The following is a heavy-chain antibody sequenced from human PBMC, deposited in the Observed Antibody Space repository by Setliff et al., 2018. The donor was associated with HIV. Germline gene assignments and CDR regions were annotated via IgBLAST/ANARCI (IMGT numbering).Heavy chain of an antibody. CDR2: ISGSGIGS. D-gene: IGHD3-22*01. CDR3: AKDHWYYYDSSGYAFDI. Sequence: GGSLRLSCAASGFTFSRYAMTWVRQAPGKGLEWVSAISGSGIGSYYPDSVKGRFTISRDNSKNTLFLQMNSLRAEDTAVYYCAKDHWYYYDSSGYAFDIWGQGTMVTVSS. J-gene: IGHJ3*02. V-gene: IGHV3-23*01. CDR1: GFTFSRYA.